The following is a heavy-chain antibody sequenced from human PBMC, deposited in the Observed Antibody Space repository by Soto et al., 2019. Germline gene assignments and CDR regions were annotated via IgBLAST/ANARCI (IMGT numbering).Heavy chain of an antibody. Sequence: ASVKVSCKASGGTFSSYTISWVRQAPGQGLEWMGRIIPILGIANYAQKFQGRVTITADKSTSTAYMELSSLRSEDTAVYYCARAYSAPYDSSGYYHYYYGMDVWGQGTTVTVSS. V-gene: IGHV1-69*02. D-gene: IGHD3-22*01. J-gene: IGHJ6*02. CDR3: ARAYSAPYDSSGYYHYYYGMDV. CDR2: IIPILGIA. CDR1: GGTFSSYT.